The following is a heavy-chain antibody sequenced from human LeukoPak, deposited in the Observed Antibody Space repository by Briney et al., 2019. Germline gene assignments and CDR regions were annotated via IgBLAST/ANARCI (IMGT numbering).Heavy chain of an antibody. V-gene: IGHV1-2*02. CDR2: SNPNTSVT. Sequence: ASVKVSCKASGYTLTGYYLHWVRQAPGQGLEWLGWSNPNTSVTNYAQKLQGRVTMTRDTSISTAYMELRSLRSDDTAVYYCARGARGTVAWGNWGQGTLATVSS. CDR3: ARGARGTVAWGN. D-gene: IGHD3-10*01. J-gene: IGHJ4*02. CDR1: GYTLTGYY.